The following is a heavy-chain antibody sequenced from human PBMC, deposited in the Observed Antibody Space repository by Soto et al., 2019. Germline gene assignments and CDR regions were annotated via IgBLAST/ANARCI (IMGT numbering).Heavy chain of an antibody. CDR2: IWYDGSNK. Sequence: GGSLRLSCAASGFTFSSYGMHWVRQAPGKGLEWVAVIWYDGSNKYYADSVKGRFTISRDNSKNTLYLQMNSLRAEDTAVYYCARDRFYYDSSGYSGIEYFQHWGQGTLVTVSS. CDR3: ARDRFYYDSSGYSGIEYFQH. CDR1: GFTFSSYG. J-gene: IGHJ1*01. V-gene: IGHV3-33*01. D-gene: IGHD3-22*01.